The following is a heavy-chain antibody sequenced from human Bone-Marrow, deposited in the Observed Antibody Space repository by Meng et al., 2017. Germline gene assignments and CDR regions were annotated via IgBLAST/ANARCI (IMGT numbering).Heavy chain of an antibody. CDR3: ARGRVTTVTTPNWYFDL. V-gene: IGHV4-34*01. CDR2: IKHSEST. CDR1: GGSFSGYN. D-gene: IGHD4-17*01. Sequence: QVPLQQLGAGLLKLWEPPSLPCAVCGGSFSGYNCSWIRQTPEKGLEWIGEIKHSESTNYNPSLTSRVTRAVDTSKTQISLKLSSVTAADTAVYDCARGRVTTVTTPNWYFDLWGRGTLVTVSS. J-gene: IGHJ2*01.